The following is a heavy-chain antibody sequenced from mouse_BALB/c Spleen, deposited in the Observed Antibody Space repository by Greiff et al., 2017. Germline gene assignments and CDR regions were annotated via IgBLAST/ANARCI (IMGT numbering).Heavy chain of an antibody. Sequence: QVQLKQSGAELAKPGASVKMSCKASGYTFTSYWMHWVKQRPGQGLEWIGYINPSTGYTEYNQKFKDKATLTADKSSSTAYMQLSSLTSEDSAVYYCAREDDYDAYWGQGTLVTVSA. J-gene: IGHJ3*01. CDR2: INPSTGYT. D-gene: IGHD2-4*01. CDR1: GYTFTSYW. CDR3: AREDDYDAY. V-gene: IGHV1-7*01.